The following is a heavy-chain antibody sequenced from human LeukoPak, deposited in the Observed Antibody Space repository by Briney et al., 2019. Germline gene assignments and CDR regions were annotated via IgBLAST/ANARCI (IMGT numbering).Heavy chain of an antibody. CDR1: GYTFTSYG. J-gene: IGHJ4*02. CDR3: ARTTYCGGDCYSYFDC. CDR2: IIPIFGTA. D-gene: IGHD2-21*02. V-gene: IGHV1-69*13. Sequence: ASVKVSCKASGYTFTSYGISWVRQAAGQGLEWMGGIIPIFGTANYAQKFQGRVTITADESTSTAYMELSSLRSEDTSVYYCARTTYCGGDCYSYFDCWGQGTLVTVSS.